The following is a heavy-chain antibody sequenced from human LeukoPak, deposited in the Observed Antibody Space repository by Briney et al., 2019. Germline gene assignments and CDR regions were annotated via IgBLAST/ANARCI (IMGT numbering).Heavy chain of an antibody. CDR1: GFTFSSYG. V-gene: IGHV3-30*03. J-gene: IGHJ4*02. Sequence: GGSLRLSCAASGFTFSSYGMHWVRQAPGKGLEWVAVISYDGSNKYYADSVKGRFTISRDNSKNTVSLQMNSLRVDDTAVYYCARGSTRGGDSDCWGQGTLVTVSS. D-gene: IGHD3-16*01. CDR3: ARGSTRGGDSDC. CDR2: ISYDGSNK.